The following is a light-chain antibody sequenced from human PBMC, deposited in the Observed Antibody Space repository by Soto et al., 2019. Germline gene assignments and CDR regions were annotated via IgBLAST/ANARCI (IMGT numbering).Light chain of an antibody. J-gene: IGLJ1*01. CDR3: SSYTSDWGV. CDR2: EVR. V-gene: IGLV2-14*01. Sequence: LTQPASVSGSPGQSITISCTGTSSDAGGYDFVSWYQHHPGKAPKLIIYEVRTRPSGVSDRFSGSKSGNTASLTISGLQAEDEADYYCSSYTSDWGVFGTGTKVTVL. CDR1: SSDAGGYDF.